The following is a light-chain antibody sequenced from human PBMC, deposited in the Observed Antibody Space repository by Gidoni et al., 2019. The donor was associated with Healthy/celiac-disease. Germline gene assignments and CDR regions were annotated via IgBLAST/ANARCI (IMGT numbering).Light chain of an antibody. Sequence: DIQMTQSPSSLSASLGDRFTITCRASQSMSSYLNWYQQKPGKAPKLLIYAASSLQSGVPSSFSGSGSGTDFTFTISSLQPEDFATYSCQQSYSTATFGPGTKVDIK. V-gene: IGKV1-39*01. CDR2: AAS. CDR1: QSMSSY. CDR3: QQSYSTAT. J-gene: IGKJ3*01.